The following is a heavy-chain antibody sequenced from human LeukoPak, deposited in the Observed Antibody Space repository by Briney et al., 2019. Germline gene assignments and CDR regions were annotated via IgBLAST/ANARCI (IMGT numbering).Heavy chain of an antibody. V-gene: IGHV4-39*07. J-gene: IGHJ4*02. CDR2: IYYSGST. D-gene: IGHD4-17*01. Sequence: SETLSLTCTVSGGSLSSSSYYWGWIRQPPGKGLEWIGSIYYSGSTYYNPSLKSRVTISVDTSKNQFSLKLSSVTAADTAVYYCARDYGETQDWGQGTLVTVSS. CDR1: GGSLSSSSYY. CDR3: ARDYGETQD.